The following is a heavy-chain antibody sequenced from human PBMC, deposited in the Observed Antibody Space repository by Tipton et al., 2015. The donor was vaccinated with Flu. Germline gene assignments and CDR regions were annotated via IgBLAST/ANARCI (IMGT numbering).Heavy chain of an antibody. V-gene: IGHV4-59*08. CDR2: IYYSGST. D-gene: IGHD3-3*01. CDR1: GGSISSYY. CDR3: ARLLARSPVLEWLFEDYYYYMDV. J-gene: IGHJ6*03. Sequence: TLSLTCTVSGGSISSYYWSWIRQPPGKGLEWIGYIYYSGSTNYNPSLKSRVTISVDTSKNQFSLKLSSVTAADTAVYYCARLLARSPVLEWLFEDYYYYMDVWGKGTTVTVSS.